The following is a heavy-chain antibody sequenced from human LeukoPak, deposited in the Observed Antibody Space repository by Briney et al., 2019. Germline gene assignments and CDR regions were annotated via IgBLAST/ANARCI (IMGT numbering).Heavy chain of an antibody. CDR2: INWNGGST. D-gene: IGHD6-13*01. J-gene: IGHJ4*02. CDR1: GFTFDDYG. V-gene: IGHV3-20*04. CDR3: ARGLTAADDY. Sequence: AGGSLRLSCAASGFTFDDYGMSWVRQAPGKGLDWVSGINWNGGSTGYADSVKGRFTISRDNAKNSLYLQMNSLRAEDTALYYCARGLTAADDYWGQGTLVTVSS.